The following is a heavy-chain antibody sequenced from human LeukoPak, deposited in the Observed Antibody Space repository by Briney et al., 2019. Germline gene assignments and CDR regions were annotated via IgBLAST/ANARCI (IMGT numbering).Heavy chain of an antibody. J-gene: IGHJ4*02. CDR2: IKQDGSQK. CDR3: AREGILAAGDY. V-gene: IGHV3-7*01. CDR1: GFTFTNYW. Sequence: GGSLRLSCAASGFTFTNYWMSWVRQAPGKGLEWVANIKQDGSQKYYVDSVKGRFTISRDNAKNSLYLQMNSLRAEDTAVYYCAREGILAAGDYWGQGTLVTVSS. D-gene: IGHD6-13*01.